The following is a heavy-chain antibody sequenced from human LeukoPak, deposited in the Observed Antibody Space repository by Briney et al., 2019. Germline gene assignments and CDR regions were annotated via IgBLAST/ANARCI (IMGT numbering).Heavy chain of an antibody. CDR1: GLTFSGYW. D-gene: IGHD3-3*01. Sequence: TGGSLRLSCAASGLTFSGYWMSWVRQAPGKGLEWVANINQGASEKYHVDSVRGRFTISRDNAKKSVTLQMNSLRVDDTAVYYCASDGGPFDHWGQGTLVTVSS. J-gene: IGHJ4*02. CDR3: ASDGGPFDH. V-gene: IGHV3-7*01. CDR2: INQGASEK.